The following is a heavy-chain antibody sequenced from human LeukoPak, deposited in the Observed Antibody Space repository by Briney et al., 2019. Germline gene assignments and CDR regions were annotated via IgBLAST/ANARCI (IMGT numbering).Heavy chain of an antibody. Sequence: SQTLSLTCTVSGGSISSGGYYWSWIRQPPGKGLEWIGYIYHSGSTYYNPSLKSRVTISVDRSKNQFSLKLSSVTAADTAVYYCARQLAGLAPPGFIDSWGQGTLVTVSS. D-gene: IGHD3-3*02. V-gene: IGHV4-30-2*01. CDR1: GGSISSGGYY. CDR3: ARQLAGLAPPGFIDS. CDR2: IYHSGST. J-gene: IGHJ4*02.